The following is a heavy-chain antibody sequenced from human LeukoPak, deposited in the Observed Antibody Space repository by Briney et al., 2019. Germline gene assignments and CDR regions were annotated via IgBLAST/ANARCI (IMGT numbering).Heavy chain of an antibody. CDR2: TYHSGTT. CDR3: ARYFWSGYYYFDY. Sequence: SETLSLTCAVSGYSISSGYYWGWIRQPPGKGLEWIGSTYHSGTTYHNPSLKRRLPMSVDTCMNRFSLKLSFVTAADTGVYYCARYFWSGYYYFDYWGQVTPVTVSS. D-gene: IGHD3-3*01. CDR1: GYSISSGYY. V-gene: IGHV4-38-2*01. J-gene: IGHJ4*02.